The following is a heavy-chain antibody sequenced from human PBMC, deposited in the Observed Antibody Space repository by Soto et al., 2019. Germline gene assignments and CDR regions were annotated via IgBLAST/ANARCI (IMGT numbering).Heavy chain of an antibody. J-gene: IGHJ4*02. Sequence: PSETLSLTCTVSGGSISSGDYYWSWIRQPPGKGLEWIGYIYYSGSTYYNPSLKSRVTISVDTSKNQFSLKLSSVTAADTAVYYCARRIAAAGTEYWGQGTLVTVSS. CDR3: ARRIAAAGTEY. V-gene: IGHV4-30-4*01. D-gene: IGHD6-13*01. CDR2: IYYSGST. CDR1: GGSISSGDYY.